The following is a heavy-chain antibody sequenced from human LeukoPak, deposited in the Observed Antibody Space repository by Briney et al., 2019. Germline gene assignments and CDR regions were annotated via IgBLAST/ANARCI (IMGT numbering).Heavy chain of an antibody. V-gene: IGHV4-61*02. Sequence: SQTLSLPCTVSLGSLSSGSYYWSWIRQPAGTGLEWIGRICTSGSSNYNPSLKSRVTISVDTYKNQFSLKLSSVTAADTAVYYCARIRSHCSSTSCLWYDPWGQGTLVTVSS. CDR3: ARIRSHCSSTSCLWYDP. D-gene: IGHD2-2*01. CDR1: LGSLSSGSYY. J-gene: IGHJ5*02. CDR2: ICTSGSS.